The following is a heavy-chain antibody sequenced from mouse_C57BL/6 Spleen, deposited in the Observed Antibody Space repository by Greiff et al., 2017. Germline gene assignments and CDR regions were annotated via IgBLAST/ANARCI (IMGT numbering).Heavy chain of an antibody. Sequence: EVQLVESGGGLVKPGGSLKLSCAASGFTFSSYTMSWVRQTPEKRLEWVATISGGGGNTYYPDSVKGRFTISRDNAKNTLYLQMSSLRSEDTALYYCARDDYGSSYRGAWFADWGKGTLVTVSA. CDR1: GFTFSSYT. D-gene: IGHD1-1*01. CDR2: ISGGGGNT. CDR3: ARDDYGSSYRGAWFAD. J-gene: IGHJ3*01. V-gene: IGHV5-9*01.